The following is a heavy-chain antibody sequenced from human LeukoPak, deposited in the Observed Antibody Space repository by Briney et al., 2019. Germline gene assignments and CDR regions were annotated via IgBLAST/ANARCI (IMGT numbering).Heavy chain of an antibody. CDR2: INHSGGT. CDR3: ARGLNRRWIAAASPLRY. J-gene: IGHJ4*02. V-gene: IGHV4-34*01. D-gene: IGHD6-13*01. Sequence: SSETLSLTCAVYGVSFSGYYWSWIRQPPGKGLEWIGEINHSGGTNYNPSLKSRVTISVDTSKNQFSLKLSSVTAADTAVYYCARGLNRRWIAAASPLRYWGQGTLVTVSS. CDR1: GVSFSGYY.